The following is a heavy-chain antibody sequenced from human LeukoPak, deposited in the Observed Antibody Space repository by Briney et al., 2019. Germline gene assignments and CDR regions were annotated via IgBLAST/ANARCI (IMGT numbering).Heavy chain of an antibody. CDR1: GLTFSSNA. Sequence: GGSLSPSCAAPGLTFSSNAMSWVRKAPGKGLEWVSAISGSGGSTYYADSVKGRFTISRDNPKNTLYLQMNSLRAEDTAVYYCAKIRTRYFDYWGQGTLVTVSS. CDR2: ISGSGGST. CDR3: AKIRTRYFDY. D-gene: IGHD3-3*02. V-gene: IGHV3-23*01. J-gene: IGHJ4*02.